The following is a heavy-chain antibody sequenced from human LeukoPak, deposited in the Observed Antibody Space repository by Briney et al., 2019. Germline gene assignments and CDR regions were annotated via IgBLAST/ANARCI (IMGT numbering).Heavy chain of an antibody. J-gene: IGHJ3*02. D-gene: IGHD3-9*01. CDR2: IRCSSSYI. V-gene: IGHV3-21*01. Sequence: GGSLRLSCAASGFTFSSYSMNWVRQAPGKGLEWVSSIRCSSSYIYYADSVKGRFTISRDNAKNTLYLQMNSLRAEDTAVYCCAREVRDILTPDAFDIWGQGTMVTVSS. CDR1: GFTFSSYS. CDR3: AREVRDILTPDAFDI.